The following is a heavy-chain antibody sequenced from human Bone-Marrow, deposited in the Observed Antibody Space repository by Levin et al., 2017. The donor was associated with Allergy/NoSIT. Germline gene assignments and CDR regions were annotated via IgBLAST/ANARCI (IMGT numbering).Heavy chain of an antibody. CDR1: GFTFSDAW. CDR3: AAAYGSDWSCDYT. D-gene: IGHD3-10*01. V-gene: IGHV3-15*01. CDR2: IKSKTGGGTA. Sequence: PGGSLRLSCAASGFTFSDAWMTWVRQAPGKGLEWVGRIKSKTGGGTADYAAPVKGRFTISRDDSKNTLYLQMNSRKTEDTAVYYCAAAYGSDWSCDYTWGQGTLVTVSS. J-gene: IGHJ4*02.